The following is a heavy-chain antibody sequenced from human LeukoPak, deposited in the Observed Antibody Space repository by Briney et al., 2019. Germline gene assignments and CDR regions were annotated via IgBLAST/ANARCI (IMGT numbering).Heavy chain of an antibody. CDR1: GFTFSTHT. CDR2: ISGTGGST. Sequence: GGSLRLSCAASGFTFSTHTMTWVRQAPGKGLEWVSTISGTGGSTYYADSVKGRFTISRDNSKNALHLKMNSLRADDTALYYCARDAGTRWGQGTLVTVSS. J-gene: IGHJ4*02. V-gene: IGHV3-23*01. D-gene: IGHD1-26*01. CDR3: ARDAGTR.